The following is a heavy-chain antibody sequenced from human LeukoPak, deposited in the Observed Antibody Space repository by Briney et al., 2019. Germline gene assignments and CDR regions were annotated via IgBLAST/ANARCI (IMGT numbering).Heavy chain of an antibody. D-gene: IGHD6-13*01. Sequence: ASVKVSCKASGYTFTSYGISWVRQAPGQGLEWMGWISAYNGNTNYAQKLQGRVTMTTDTSTSTAYMELRSLRSDDTAVYYCARAPISIAEAAQKDDYWGQGTLVTVSS. CDR2: ISAYNGNT. J-gene: IGHJ4*02. CDR3: ARAPISIAEAAQKDDY. CDR1: GYTFTSYG. V-gene: IGHV1-18*01.